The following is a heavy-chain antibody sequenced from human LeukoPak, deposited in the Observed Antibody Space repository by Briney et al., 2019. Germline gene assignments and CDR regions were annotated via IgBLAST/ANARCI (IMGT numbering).Heavy chain of an antibody. CDR2: IYTSGST. J-gene: IGHJ3*02. CDR3: ARGKDSSGYYFYAFDI. CDR1: GGSISSYY. D-gene: IGHD3-22*01. Sequence: PSETLSLTCTVSGGSISSYYWSWIRQPAGRGLEWIGRIYTSGSTNYNPSLKSRVTMSVDTSKNQFSLKLSSVTAADTAVYYCARGKDSSGYYFYAFDIWGQGTMVTVSS. V-gene: IGHV4-4*07.